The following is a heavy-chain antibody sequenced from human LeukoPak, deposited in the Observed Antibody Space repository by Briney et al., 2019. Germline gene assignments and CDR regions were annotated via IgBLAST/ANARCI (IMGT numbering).Heavy chain of an antibody. D-gene: IGHD3-10*01. V-gene: IGHV1-2*02. J-gene: IGHJ4*02. CDR2: INPNSGGT. CDR3: AFTMVRGVITYYFDY. CDR1: GYTFTGYY. Sequence: ASVKVSCKASGYTFTGYYMHWVRQAPGQGLEWMGWINPNSGGTNYAQKFQGRVTMTRDTSISTAYMELSRLRSDDTPVYYCAFTMVRGVITYYFDYWGQGTLVTVSS.